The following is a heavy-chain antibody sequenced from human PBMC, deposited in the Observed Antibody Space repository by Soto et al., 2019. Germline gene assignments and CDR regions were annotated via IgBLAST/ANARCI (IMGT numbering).Heavy chain of an antibody. CDR2: IHHSGST. Sequence: SETLSLTCAVSGASISSTYWWSWVRQPPGRGLEWIGEIHHSGSTNYNPSLKSRVTISVDKSKKQFSLNLTSVTAADTAMYYCARDWGRYQLLHWGQGTVVTVSS. CDR3: ARDWGRYQLLH. D-gene: IGHD2-2*01. CDR1: GASISSTYW. V-gene: IGHV4-4*02. J-gene: IGHJ4*02.